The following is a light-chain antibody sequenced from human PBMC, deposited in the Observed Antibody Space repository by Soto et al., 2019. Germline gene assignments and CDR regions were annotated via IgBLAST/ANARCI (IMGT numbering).Light chain of an antibody. CDR1: NSRSGSNY. CDR3: AKWDDSLRVYV. V-gene: IGLV1-47*01. J-gene: IGLJ1*01. CDR2: RND. Sequence: QSVLPQPPLASGTPGQRVTISCSTSNSRSGSNYVYWYQQLPGTAPKLLIYRNDQRPSGVPDRFSGSKSGTSASLAISGLRSEDEADYYCAKWDDSLRVYVFGTGTKVTVL.